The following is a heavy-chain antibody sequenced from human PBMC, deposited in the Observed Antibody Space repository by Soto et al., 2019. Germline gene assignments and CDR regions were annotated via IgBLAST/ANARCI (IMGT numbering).Heavy chain of an antibody. Sequence: SETLSLTCTVSGGSISSYYWSWIRQPPGKGLEWIGYIYYSGSTNYNPSLKSRVTISVDTSKNQFSLKLSSVTAADTAVYYCARTYYDFWSGQFYGMDVWGQGTTVTSP. V-gene: IGHV4-59*01. D-gene: IGHD3-3*01. CDR3: ARTYYDFWSGQFYGMDV. CDR2: IYYSGST. CDR1: GGSISSYY. J-gene: IGHJ6*02.